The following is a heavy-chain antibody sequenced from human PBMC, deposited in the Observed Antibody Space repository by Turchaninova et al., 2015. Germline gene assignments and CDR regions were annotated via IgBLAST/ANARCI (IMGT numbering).Heavy chain of an antibody. CDR3: TRGIPHDR. Sequence: EAQLVESGGGFVQPGGSLRLSWAASGFSFNVYWLPWVRQAPGQGLEWSARIGDERNEPTYAGSVEGGFDVVRDNARKTLLLEMNSLGVEDTAVYYCTRGIPHDRWGRGTQVTVSS. CDR2: IGDERNEP. D-gene: IGHD2-21*01. CDR1: GFSFNVYW. V-gene: IGHV3-74*01. J-gene: IGHJ5*02.